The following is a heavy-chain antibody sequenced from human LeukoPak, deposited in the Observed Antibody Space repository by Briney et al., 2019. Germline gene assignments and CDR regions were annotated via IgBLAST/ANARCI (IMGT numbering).Heavy chain of an antibody. Sequence: GGSLRLSCAASGFTFSSYSMNWVRQAPGKGLEGVSYISGSSSTIYYADSVKGRFTISRDNAKNSLYLQMNSLRAEDTAVYYCARDDRDGYNWDAFDIWGQGTMVTVSS. CDR1: GFTFSSYS. D-gene: IGHD5-24*01. CDR2: ISGSSSTI. J-gene: IGHJ3*02. V-gene: IGHV3-48*01. CDR3: ARDDRDGYNWDAFDI.